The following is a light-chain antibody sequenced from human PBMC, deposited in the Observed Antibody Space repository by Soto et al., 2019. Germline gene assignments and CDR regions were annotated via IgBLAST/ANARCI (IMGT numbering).Light chain of an antibody. CDR1: SSDVGGYNY. J-gene: IGLJ3*02. CDR3: GTYTTSSTWV. Sequence: QSVLTQPASVSGSPGQSITISCTGTSSDVGGYNYVSWYQQHPGKAPKLMIYEVTNRPSGVSDRFSGSKSGNTASLTISGLHAEDEADYYCGTYTTSSTWVFGGGTKVTVL. V-gene: IGLV2-14*01. CDR2: EVT.